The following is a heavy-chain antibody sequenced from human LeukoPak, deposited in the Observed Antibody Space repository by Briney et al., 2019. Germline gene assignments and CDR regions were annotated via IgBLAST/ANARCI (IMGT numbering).Heavy chain of an antibody. J-gene: IGHJ4*02. D-gene: IGHD2-2*01. V-gene: IGHV4-34*01. CDR2: INDSGST. CDR1: GGSFSGYY. Sequence: SETLSLTCAVYGGSFSGYYWSWIRQPPGKGLEWIGEINDSGSTNYNPSLKSRVTISVDTSKKEFSLKLSSVTAADTAVYYCARNRGYCSSTSCPTGDYWGQGTLVTVSS. CDR3: ARNRGYCSSTSCPTGDY.